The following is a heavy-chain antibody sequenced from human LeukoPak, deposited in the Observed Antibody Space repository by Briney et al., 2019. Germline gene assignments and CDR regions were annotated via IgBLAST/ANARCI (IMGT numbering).Heavy chain of an antibody. CDR2: INHSGST. D-gene: IGHD2-8*01. J-gene: IGHJ5*02. CDR1: GGSFSGYY. V-gene: IGHV4-34*01. CDR3: ARGWRDIVLMFDP. Sequence: SETLSLTCAVYGGSFSGYYWSRIRQPPGKGLEWIGEINHSGSTNYNPSLKSRVTMSVDTSKNQFSLKLSSVTAAGTAVYYCARGWRDIVLMFDPWGQGTLVTVSS.